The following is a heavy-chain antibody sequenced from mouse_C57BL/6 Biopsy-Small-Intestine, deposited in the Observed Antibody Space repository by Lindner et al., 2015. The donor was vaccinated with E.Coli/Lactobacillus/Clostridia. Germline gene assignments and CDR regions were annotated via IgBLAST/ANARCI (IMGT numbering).Heavy chain of an antibody. CDR1: GFTFSGHY. V-gene: IGHV1-72*01. D-gene: IGHD3-2*02. CDR3: VGEVASPQAFGI. Sequence: SVKVSCKASGFTFSGHYMHWVRQVPGEGLEWMGWINPNGDGTKYAQKFQGRVTMTRDMSISTAYMELSSLRSDDTAIFYCVGEVASPQAFGIWGQGTMVTVSS. J-gene: IGHJ3*01. CDR2: INPNGDGT.